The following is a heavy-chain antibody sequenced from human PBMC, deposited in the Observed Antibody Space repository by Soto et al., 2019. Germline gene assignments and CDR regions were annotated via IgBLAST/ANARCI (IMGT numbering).Heavy chain of an antibody. D-gene: IGHD5-12*01. CDR2: IYYSGST. Sequence: QVQLQESGPGLVKPSETLSLTCTVSGGSVSSGSYYWSWIRQPPGKGLEWIGYIYYSGSTNYNPYLTSRVTIPVDTSKNQCSLKLSSVTAAAKAVYSCARGGLYSGSDQYYYYGIDVWGQGTTVTVSS. CDR1: GGSVSSGSYY. V-gene: IGHV4-61*01. CDR3: ARGGLYSGSDQYYYYGIDV. J-gene: IGHJ6*02.